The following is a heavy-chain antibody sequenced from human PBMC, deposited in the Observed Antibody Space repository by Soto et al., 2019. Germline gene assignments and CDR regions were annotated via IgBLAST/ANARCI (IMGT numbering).Heavy chain of an antibody. Sequence: PGGSLRLSCAASGVTFSSYGMHWVRQAPGKGLEWVAVISYDGSNKYYADSVKGRFTISRDNSKNTLYLQMNSLRAEDTAVYYCAKDNPPDYYDSSGPNWFDPWGQGTLVTVSS. CDR1: GVTFSSYG. CDR3: AKDNPPDYYDSSGPNWFDP. D-gene: IGHD3-22*01. V-gene: IGHV3-30*18. J-gene: IGHJ5*02. CDR2: ISYDGSNK.